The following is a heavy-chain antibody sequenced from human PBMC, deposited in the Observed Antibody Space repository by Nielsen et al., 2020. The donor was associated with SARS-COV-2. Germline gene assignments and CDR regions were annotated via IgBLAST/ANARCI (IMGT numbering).Heavy chain of an antibody. CDR3: ARENNPLATRSFDY. V-gene: IGHV3-33*01. J-gene: IGHJ4*02. Sequence: GGSLRLSCAASGFTFSRYGMHWVRQAPGKGLEWVAVVWYDGTNELYARSVKGRFTISRDNSKNTLYLQMNTVRDEDSAVYYCARENNPLATRSFDYWGQGTLVTVSS. D-gene: IGHD2-15*01. CDR2: VWYDGTNE. CDR1: GFTFSRYG.